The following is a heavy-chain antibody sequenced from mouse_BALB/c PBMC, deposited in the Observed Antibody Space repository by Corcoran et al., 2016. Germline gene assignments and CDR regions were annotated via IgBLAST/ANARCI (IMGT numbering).Heavy chain of an antibody. V-gene: IGHV14-3*02. CDR3: ARWDWYFDV. J-gene: IGHJ1*01. CDR2: IDPANGNT. CDR1: GFNIKDTY. Sequence: EVQLQQSGAELVKPGASVKLSCTASGFNIKDTYLHWVKQRPEQGLEWIGRIDPANGNTKYDPKFQGKATITADTSSNTAYLQLSSLTSEDTAVYYCARWDWYFDVGGAGTTVTVSS.